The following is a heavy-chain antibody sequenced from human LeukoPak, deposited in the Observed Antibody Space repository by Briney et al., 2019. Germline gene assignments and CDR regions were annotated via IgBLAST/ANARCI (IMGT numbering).Heavy chain of an antibody. CDR3: ARGGYGSGSPGY. J-gene: IGHJ4*02. CDR2: INWNGGST. Sequence: GGSLRLSCAASGFNFGDYGMSWVRQAPGKGLEWVSAINWNGGSTGYGDSVKGRFTISRDNAKNSLYLQMNSLRAEDTALYYCARGGYGSGSPGYWGQGTLVTVSS. V-gene: IGHV3-20*04. D-gene: IGHD3-10*01. CDR1: GFNFGDYG.